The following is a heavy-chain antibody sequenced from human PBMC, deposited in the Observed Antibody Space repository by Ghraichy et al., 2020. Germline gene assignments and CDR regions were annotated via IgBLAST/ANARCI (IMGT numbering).Heavy chain of an antibody. CDR2: ISGGADAT. Sequence: GESLNISCAASGFTFHTYAMNWVRQAPGEGLEWVSGISGGADATYYVGSVKGRFTISRDNSKTTRYLHLNNLRAEDTAVYYCARAGDYLYGAFDVWGQGTLVTVSS. CDR1: GFTFHTYA. V-gene: IGHV3-23*01. CDR3: ARAGDYLYGAFDV. D-gene: IGHD4-17*01. J-gene: IGHJ3*01.